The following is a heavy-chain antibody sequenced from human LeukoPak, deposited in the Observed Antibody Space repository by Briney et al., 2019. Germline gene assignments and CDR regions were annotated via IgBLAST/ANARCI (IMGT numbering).Heavy chain of an antibody. CDR1: GFALSYYG. CDR3: ARDADASAFYWYFDL. Sequence: GGSLRLSCTASGFALSYYGMHWVRQAPGKGLELVALMWSDGSKTSYADSVKGRFTISRDISRNTLYLQMNSLRAEDTALYYCARDADASAFYWYFDLWGRGTLVTVSS. D-gene: IGHD2-8*01. J-gene: IGHJ2*01. CDR2: MWSDGSKT. V-gene: IGHV3-33*01.